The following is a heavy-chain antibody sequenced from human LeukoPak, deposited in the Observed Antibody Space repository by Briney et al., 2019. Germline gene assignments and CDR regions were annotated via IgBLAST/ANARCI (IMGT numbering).Heavy chain of an antibody. Sequence: GGSLRLSCAASGFTFSSYGMHWVHQAPGKGLEWVAVISYDGSNKYYADSVKGRFTISRDNSKNTLYLQMNSLRAEDTAVYYCGSGGRVDYWGQGTLVTVSP. CDR3: GSGGRVDY. V-gene: IGHV3-30*03. D-gene: IGHD3-16*01. J-gene: IGHJ4*02. CDR2: ISYDGSNK. CDR1: GFTFSSYG.